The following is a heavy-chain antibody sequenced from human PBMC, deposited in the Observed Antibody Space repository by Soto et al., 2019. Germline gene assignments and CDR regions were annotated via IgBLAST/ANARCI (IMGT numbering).Heavy chain of an antibody. CDR1: GFTFSSYA. J-gene: IGHJ6*02. CDR3: ARDPTGTGRGGMDV. Sequence: PGGSLRLSCAASGFTFSSYAMRWVRQATGKGLEWVSAISGSGGSTYYADSVKGRFTISRDNSKNTLYLQMNSLRAEDTAVYYRARDPTGTGRGGMDVWGQGTTVTVSS. V-gene: IGHV3-23*01. CDR2: ISGSGGST. D-gene: IGHD4-4*01.